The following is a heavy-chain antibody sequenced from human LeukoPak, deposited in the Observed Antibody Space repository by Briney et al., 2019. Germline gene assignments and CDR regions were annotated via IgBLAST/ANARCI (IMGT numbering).Heavy chain of an antibody. Sequence: GGSLRLPCAASGFTFSSYWMSWVRQAPGKGLEWVANIKQDGSEKYYVDSVKGRFTISRDNAKNSLYLQMNSLRAEDTAVYYCARVFGTTAWYMDVWGKETTVTVSS. CDR2: IKQDGSEK. CDR1: GFTFSSYW. V-gene: IGHV3-7*01. CDR3: ARVFGTTAWYMDV. J-gene: IGHJ6*03. D-gene: IGHD1-1*01.